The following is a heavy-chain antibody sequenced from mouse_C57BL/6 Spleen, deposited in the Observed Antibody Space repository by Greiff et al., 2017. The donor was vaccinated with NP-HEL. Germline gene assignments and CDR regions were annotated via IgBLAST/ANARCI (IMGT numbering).Heavy chain of an antibody. Sequence: EVQLQQSGAELVKPGASVKLSCTASGFNITDYYMHWVKQRTEQGLEWIGRIDPEAGETKYAPKFPGKATITAATSSNTAYLQLSSLTSEDTAVYYCASHYGSSYGFAYWGQGTLVTVSA. CDR1: GFNITDYY. CDR3: ASHYGSSYGFAY. V-gene: IGHV14-2*01. D-gene: IGHD1-1*01. J-gene: IGHJ3*01. CDR2: IDPEAGET.